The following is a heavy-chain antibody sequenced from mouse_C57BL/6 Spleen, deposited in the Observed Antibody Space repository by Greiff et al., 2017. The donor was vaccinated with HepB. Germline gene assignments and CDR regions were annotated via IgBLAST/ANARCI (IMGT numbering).Heavy chain of an antibody. CDR2: ISDGGSYT. Sequence: EVKLVESGGGLVKPGGSLKLSCAASGFTFSSYAMSWVRQTPEKRLEWVATISDGGSYTYYPDNVKGRFTISRDNAKNNLYLQMSHLKSEDTAMYYCARDEGYDYDGGFAYWGQGTLVTVSA. D-gene: IGHD2-4*01. J-gene: IGHJ3*01. V-gene: IGHV5-4*01. CDR3: ARDEGYDYDGGFAY. CDR1: GFTFSSYA.